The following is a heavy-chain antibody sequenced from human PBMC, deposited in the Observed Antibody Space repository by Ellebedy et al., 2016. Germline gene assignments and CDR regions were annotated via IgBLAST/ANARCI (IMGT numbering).Heavy chain of an antibody. CDR1: GFTFSHAW. CDR3: TTDQGGSYFDY. J-gene: IGHJ4*02. Sequence: GESLKISXAASGFTFSHAWVSWVRQAPGKGLEWVGRIQTETEGATTDYAAPVNGRFIISRGDSERTVYLQMNTLKTDDTAVYYCTTDQGGSYFDYWGQGTLVTVS. D-gene: IGHD5-12*01. CDR2: IQTETEGATT. V-gene: IGHV3-15*01.